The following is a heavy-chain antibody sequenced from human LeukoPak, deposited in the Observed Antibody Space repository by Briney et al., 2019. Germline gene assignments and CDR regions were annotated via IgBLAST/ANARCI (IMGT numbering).Heavy chain of an antibody. V-gene: IGHV3-21*01. D-gene: IGHD5-12*01. J-gene: IGHJ4*02. CDR3: ARWLRGDFDY. CDR1: GFTFSSYS. Sequence: GGSLRLSCAASGFTFSSYSMNWVRQAPGKGLEWVSSISSSSSYIYYADSVKGRFTISRDNAKNSLYLQMNSLRDEDTAVYYCARWLRGDFDYWGQGTLVTVSS. CDR2: ISSSSSYI.